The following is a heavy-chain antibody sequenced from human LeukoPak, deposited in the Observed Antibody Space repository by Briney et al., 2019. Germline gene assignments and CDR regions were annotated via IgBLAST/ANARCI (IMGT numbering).Heavy chain of an antibody. CDR1: GYIFTDYY. Sequence: ASVKISCTASGYIFTDYYMHWVRQAPGQGLEWMGWFNPASGGTKYAQKFQGRVTMTTDTSLNTAYMELSSLGLDDTAVYYCARGLYYGGNQRAHDAFDIWGQGTLVTVSS. D-gene: IGHD4-23*01. V-gene: IGHV1-2*02. CDR2: FNPASGGT. CDR3: ARGLYYGGNQRAHDAFDI. J-gene: IGHJ3*02.